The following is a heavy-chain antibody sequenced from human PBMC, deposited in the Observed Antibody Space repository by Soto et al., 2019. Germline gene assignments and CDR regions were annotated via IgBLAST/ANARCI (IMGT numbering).Heavy chain of an antibody. CDR3: ARISSGYPPDWFDP. CDR1: GGSISSSSYY. J-gene: IGHJ5*02. CDR2: IYYSGST. V-gene: IGHV4-39*01. Sequence: QLQLQESGPGLVKPSETLSLTCTVSGGSISSSSYYWGWIRQPPGKGLEWIGSIYYSGSTYYNPSLKSRVTISVDTSKNRCSLKLSSVTAADTAVYYCARISSGYPPDWFDPWGQGTLVTVSS. D-gene: IGHD3-22*01.